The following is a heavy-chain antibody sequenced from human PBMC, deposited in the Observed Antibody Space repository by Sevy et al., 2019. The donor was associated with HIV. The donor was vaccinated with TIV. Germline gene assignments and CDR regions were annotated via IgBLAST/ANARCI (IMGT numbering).Heavy chain of an antibody. D-gene: IGHD1-26*01. CDR3: ARGGPRIVGATTGRGWFDP. J-gene: IGHJ5*02. Sequence: SETLSLTCAVYGGSFSGYYWSWIRQPPGKGLEWIGEINHSGSTNYNPSLKSRVTISVDTSKNQFYLKLSSVTAADTAVYYCARGGPRIVGATTGRGWFDPWGQGTLVTVSS. V-gene: IGHV4-34*01. CDR2: INHSGST. CDR1: GGSFSGYY.